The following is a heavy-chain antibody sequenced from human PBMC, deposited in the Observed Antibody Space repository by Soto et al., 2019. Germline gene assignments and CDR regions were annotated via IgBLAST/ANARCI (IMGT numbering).Heavy chain of an antibody. CDR1: GYTFTSYD. CDR2: MNPNSGNT. V-gene: IGHV1-8*01. CDR3: ARGSGYSGYENDAFDI. J-gene: IGHJ3*02. Sequence: GASVKVSCKASGYTFTSYDINWVRQATGQGLEWMGWMNPNSGNTGYAQKFQGRVTMTRNTSISTAYMELSSLRSEDTAVYYCARGSGYSGYENDAFDIWGQGTMVTVSS. D-gene: IGHD5-12*01.